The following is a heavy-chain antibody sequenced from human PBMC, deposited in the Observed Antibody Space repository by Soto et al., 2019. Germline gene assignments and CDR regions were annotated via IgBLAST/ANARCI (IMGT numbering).Heavy chain of an antibody. CDR1: GYTFTSYD. Sequence: ASVKVSCKASGYTFTSYDINWVRQATGQGLEWMGWMNPNSGNTGYAQKFQGRVTMTRNTPISTAYMELSSLRSEDTAVYYCARLRGYSYGFIGIDYYAMDVWGQGTTVTVSS. V-gene: IGHV1-8*01. D-gene: IGHD5-18*01. CDR3: ARLRGYSYGFIGIDYYAMDV. J-gene: IGHJ6*02. CDR2: MNPNSGNT.